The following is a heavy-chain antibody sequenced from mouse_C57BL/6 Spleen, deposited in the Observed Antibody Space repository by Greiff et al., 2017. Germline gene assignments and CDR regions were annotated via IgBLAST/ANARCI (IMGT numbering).Heavy chain of an antibody. CDR1: GYTFTSYW. CDR3: GLRRYFDF. J-gene: IGHJ2*01. D-gene: IGHD2-4*01. CDR2: IDPSDSYT. Sequence: QVHVKQPGAELVKPGASVKLSCKASGYTFTSYWMQWVKQRPGQGLEWIGEIDPSDSYTNYNQKFKGKATLTVDTSSSTAYMQLSSLTSEDSAVYYCGLRRYFDFWGQGTTLTVSS. V-gene: IGHV1-50*01.